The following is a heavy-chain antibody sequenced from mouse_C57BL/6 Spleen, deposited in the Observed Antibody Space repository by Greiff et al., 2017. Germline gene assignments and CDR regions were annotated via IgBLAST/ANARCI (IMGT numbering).Heavy chain of an antibody. Sequence: VQLQESGPELVKPGASVKISCKASGYAFSSSWMNWVKQRPGKGLEWIGRIYPGDGDTNYNGKFKGKATLTADKSSSTAYMQLSSLTSEDSAVYFCATVTTVVGGFAYWGQGTLVTVSA. D-gene: IGHD1-1*01. CDR1: GYAFSSSW. V-gene: IGHV1-82*01. CDR2: IYPGDGDT. CDR3: ATVTTVVGGFAY. J-gene: IGHJ3*01.